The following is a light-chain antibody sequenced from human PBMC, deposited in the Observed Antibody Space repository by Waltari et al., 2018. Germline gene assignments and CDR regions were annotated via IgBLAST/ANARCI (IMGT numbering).Light chain of an antibody. CDR3: CSYAGSSTLL. CDR2: EVS. V-gene: IGLV2-23*02. Sequence: QSALPQPASVSGSPGQSLTISCTGTSSDVGSYNLFSWYQQHPGKAPKLMIYEVSKRPSGVSNRFSGSKSGNTASLTISGLQAEDEADYYCCSYAGSSTLLFGGGTKLTVL. J-gene: IGLJ3*02. CDR1: SSDVGSYNL.